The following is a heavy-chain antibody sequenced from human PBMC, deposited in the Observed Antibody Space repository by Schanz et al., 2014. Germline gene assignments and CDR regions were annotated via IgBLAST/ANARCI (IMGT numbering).Heavy chain of an antibody. Sequence: EVQLVESGGGLVQPGGSLRLSCAASGFTFSSYLMSWVRQAPGKGLEWVSGIGGSGGSTDYADSVKGRFTISRDTSKNTLYLQMSSLRAEDTAVYYCASLYDREYFDYWGQGTLVTVSS. CDR1: GFTFSSYL. CDR2: IGGSGGST. CDR3: ASLYDREYFDY. V-gene: IGHV3-23*04. J-gene: IGHJ4*02. D-gene: IGHD2-8*01.